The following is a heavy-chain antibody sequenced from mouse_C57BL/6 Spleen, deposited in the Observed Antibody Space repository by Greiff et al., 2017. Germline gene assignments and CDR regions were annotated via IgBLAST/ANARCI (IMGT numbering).Heavy chain of an antibody. CDR2: ISGGGGNT. CDR1: GFTFSSYT. V-gene: IGHV5-9*01. CDR3: ARHEGGKGWYFDV. D-gene: IGHD1-1*02. J-gene: IGHJ1*03. Sequence: EVQVVESGGGLVKPGGSLKLSCAASGFTFSSYTMSWVRQTPEKRLEWVATISGGGGNTYYPDSVKGRFTISRDNAKNTLYLQMSSLRSEDTALYYCARHEGGKGWYFDVWGTGTTVTVSS.